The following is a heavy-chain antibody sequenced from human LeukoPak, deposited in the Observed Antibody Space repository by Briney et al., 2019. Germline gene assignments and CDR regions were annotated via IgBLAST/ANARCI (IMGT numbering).Heavy chain of an antibody. CDR2: IYYSGST. J-gene: IGHJ5*01. Sequence: PSGTLSLTCAVSGASISDNNWWNWVRQPPGKWLEWIGSIYYSGSTYYNPSLKSRVTISVDTSKNQFSLKLSSVTAADTAVYYCARRVKKLRWFDPWGQGTLVTVSS. CDR3: ARRVKKLRWFDP. D-gene: IGHD1-1*01. CDR1: GASISDNNW. V-gene: IGHV4-4*02.